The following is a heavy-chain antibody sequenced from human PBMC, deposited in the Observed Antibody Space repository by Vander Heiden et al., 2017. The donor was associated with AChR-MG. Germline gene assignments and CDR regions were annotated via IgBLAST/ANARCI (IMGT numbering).Heavy chain of an antibody. CDR3: ARVSPGIAAAGPPMDY. D-gene: IGHD6-13*01. Sequence: QVQLQQWGAGLLKPSETLSLTCAVYGGSFSGYYWSWIRQPPGKGLEWIGEINHSGSTNYNPSLKSRVTISVDTSKNQFSLKLSSVTAADTAVYYCARVSPGIAAAGPPMDYWGQGTLVTVSS. J-gene: IGHJ4*02. CDR2: INHSGST. V-gene: IGHV4-34*01. CDR1: GGSFSGYY.